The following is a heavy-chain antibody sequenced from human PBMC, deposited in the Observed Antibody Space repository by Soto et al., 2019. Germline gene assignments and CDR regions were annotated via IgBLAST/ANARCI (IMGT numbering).Heavy chain of an antibody. D-gene: IGHD3-3*01. CDR1: GYTFTSYG. J-gene: IGHJ5*02. CDR3: AREPQRIFGVANWFDP. Sequence: ASVKVSCKASGYTFTSYGISWVRQAPGQGLEWMGWISAYNGNTNYAQKLQGRVTMTTDTSTSTAYMELRSLRSDDTTVYYCAREPQRIFGVANWFDPWGQGTLVTVSS. CDR2: ISAYNGNT. V-gene: IGHV1-18*01.